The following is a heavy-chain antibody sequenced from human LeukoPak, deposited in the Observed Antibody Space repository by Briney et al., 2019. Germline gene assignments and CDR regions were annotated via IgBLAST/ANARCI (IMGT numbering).Heavy chain of an antibody. V-gene: IGHV3-72*01. CDR2: IRRKRKGYTT. Sequence: PGGSLRLSCAASGFRFSDYILDWARQAPGKALEWVGRIRRKRKGYTTEYAESVKGRFTISRDDLKKSLDLNMTSLKTDDTAVYYCSRDGTEGDNSACDIWGQGTMVTVSS. CDR3: SRDGTEGDNSACDI. D-gene: IGHD3-22*01. J-gene: IGHJ3*02. CDR1: GFRFSDYI.